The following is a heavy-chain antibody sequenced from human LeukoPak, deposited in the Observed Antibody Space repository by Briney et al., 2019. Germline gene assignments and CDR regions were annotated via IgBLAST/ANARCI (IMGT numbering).Heavy chain of an antibody. V-gene: IGHV3-21*01. CDR1: GFTFSSYS. CDR3: ASPYGSGLDY. J-gene: IGHJ4*02. CDR2: ISSSSSYI. D-gene: IGHD3-10*01. Sequence: PGGSLRLSCAASGFTFSSYSMNWVRQAPGKGLEWVSSISSSSSYIYYADSVKGRFTISRDNAKNSPYLQMNSLRAEDTAVYYCASPYGSGLDYWGQGTLVTVSS.